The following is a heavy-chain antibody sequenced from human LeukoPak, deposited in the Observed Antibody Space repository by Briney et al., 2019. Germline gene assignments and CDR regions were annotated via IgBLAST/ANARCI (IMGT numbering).Heavy chain of an antibody. CDR1: GFTFSSYA. J-gene: IGHJ4*02. CDR2: ISGSGGST. Sequence: PGGSLRLSCAASGFTFSSYAMSWVRQAPGKGLEWVSAISGSGGSTYYADSVKGRFTISRDNSKNTLYLQMNSLRAEDTAVYYCAKGARDIVLMVYAAHFDYWGQGTLVTVSS. CDR3: AKGARDIVLMVYAAHFDY. D-gene: IGHD2-8*01. V-gene: IGHV3-23*01.